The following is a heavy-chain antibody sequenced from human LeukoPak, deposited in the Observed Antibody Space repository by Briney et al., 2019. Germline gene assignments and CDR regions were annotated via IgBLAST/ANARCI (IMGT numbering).Heavy chain of an antibody. CDR3: ARVGSGWYQTRFDY. V-gene: IGHV3-9*01. J-gene: IGHJ4*02. D-gene: IGHD6-19*01. CDR2: ISWNSGSI. Sequence: HSGGSLRLSCAASGFTFDDYAMHWVRQAPGKGLEWVSGISWNSGSIGYADSVKGRFTISRDNSKNTLYLQMNSLRAEDTAVYYCARVGSGWYQTRFDYWGQGTLVTVSS. CDR1: GFTFDDYA.